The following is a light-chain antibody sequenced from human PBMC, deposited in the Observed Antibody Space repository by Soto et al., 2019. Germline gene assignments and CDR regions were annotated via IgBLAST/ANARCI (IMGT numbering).Light chain of an antibody. Sequence: EIVLTQSPATLSLSPGERATLSCRASQSVSSYLAWYQQKPGQAPRLLIYDASNRANGIPARFSGSGSGTDFTLTISSLEPEDFAVYYCQQRSNWPLNFGGGTKVEIK. CDR2: DAS. CDR1: QSVSSY. J-gene: IGKJ4*01. CDR3: QQRSNWPLN. V-gene: IGKV3-11*01.